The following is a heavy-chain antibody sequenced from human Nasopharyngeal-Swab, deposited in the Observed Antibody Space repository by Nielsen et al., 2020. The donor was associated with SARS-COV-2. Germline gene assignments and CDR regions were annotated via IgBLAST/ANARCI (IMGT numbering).Heavy chain of an antibody. CDR3: ARGQRVFGVVRYFDY. V-gene: IGHV1-8*01. CDR2: MNPNSGNT. CDR1: GYTFTSYD. J-gene: IGHJ4*02. Sequence: ASVKVSCKASGYTFTSYDINWVRQATGQGLEWMGWMNPNSGNTGYAQKFQGRVTMTRNTSISTAYMELSSLRSDDTAVYYCARGQRVFGVVRYFDYWGQGTLVTVSS. D-gene: IGHD3-3*01.